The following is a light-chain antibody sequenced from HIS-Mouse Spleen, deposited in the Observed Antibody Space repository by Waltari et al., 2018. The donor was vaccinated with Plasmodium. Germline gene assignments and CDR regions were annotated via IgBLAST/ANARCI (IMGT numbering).Light chain of an antibody. CDR2: DAS. CDR1: QDISNY. Sequence: TQSPSSLSASVGDRVTITCQASQDISNYLNWYQQKPGKAPKLLIYDASNLETGVPPRFSGSGSGTDFTFTISSLQPEDIATYYCQQYDNLPLLTFGGGTKVEIK. J-gene: IGKJ4*01. V-gene: IGKV1-33*01. CDR3: QQYDNLPLLT.